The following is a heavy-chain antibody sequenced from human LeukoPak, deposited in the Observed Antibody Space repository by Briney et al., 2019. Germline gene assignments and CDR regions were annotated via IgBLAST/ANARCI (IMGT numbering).Heavy chain of an antibody. CDR3: AREGYDILTGYYIYYYYYMDV. D-gene: IGHD3-9*01. J-gene: IGHJ6*03. CDR2: ISSSSSYI. V-gene: IGHV3-21*01. Sequence: PGGSLRLSCAASGFTFSSYSMNWVRQAPGKGLEWVSSISSSSSYIYYADSVKGRFTISRDNAKNSLYLQMNSLRAEDTAVYYCAREGYDILTGYYIYYYYYMDVWGKGTTVTVSS. CDR1: GFTFSSYS.